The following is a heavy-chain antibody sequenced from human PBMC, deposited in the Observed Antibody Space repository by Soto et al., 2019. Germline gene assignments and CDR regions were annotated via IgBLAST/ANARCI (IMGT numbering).Heavy chain of an antibody. D-gene: IGHD6-25*01. J-gene: IGHJ4*02. CDR3: ASTSRAAPGTGLDS. CDR2: VYSGGSS. CDR1: AGSINDYY. Sequence: PSETLSLTCNVFAGSINDYYCIFIRHPPGMRLEWIGFVYSGGSSNYNPSFKSRVTISLETSKNQFSLRLTSLTAADSAVYYCASTSRAAPGTGLDSWGQGTLVTVSS. V-gene: IGHV4-59*01.